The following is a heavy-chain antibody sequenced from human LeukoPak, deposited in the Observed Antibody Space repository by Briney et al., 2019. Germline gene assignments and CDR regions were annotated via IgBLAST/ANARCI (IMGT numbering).Heavy chain of an antibody. CDR1: GFTFTDYG. CDR2: IRFDGSNK. D-gene: IGHD1-1*01. J-gene: IGHJ4*02. CDR3: AEEGTASKPSDLDY. V-gene: IGHV3-30*02. Sequence: GGSLRLSCAASGFTFTDYGMHWVRQAPGKGLEWVAFIRFDGSNKYYADSVKGRFTISRDNSKNTLYLQINSLRTEDTAVYYCAEEGTASKPSDLDYWGQGTLVTVSS.